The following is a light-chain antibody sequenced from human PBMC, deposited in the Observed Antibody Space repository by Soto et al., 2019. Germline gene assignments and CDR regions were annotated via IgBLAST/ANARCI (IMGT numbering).Light chain of an antibody. CDR2: EVS. V-gene: IGLV2-23*02. CDR1: SSDVWSYNL. J-gene: IGLJ1*01. CDR3: CSYAGSSTYV. Sequence: QSALTQPASVSGSPGQSITISCTGTSSDVWSYNLVSWYQQHPGKAPKLMIYEVSKRPSGVSNRFSGSKSGNTASLTISGLQAEDEAYYYCCSYAGSSTYVFGTGTKLTVL.